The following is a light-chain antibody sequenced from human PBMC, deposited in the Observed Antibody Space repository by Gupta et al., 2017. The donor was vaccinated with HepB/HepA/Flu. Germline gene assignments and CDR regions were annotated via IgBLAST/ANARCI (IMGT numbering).Light chain of an antibody. V-gene: IGKV3-11*01. CDR3: QQRSNWWT. Sequence: ELVLTQSPATLSLSPGERATLSCRASQSVSSYLAWYQQKPGQAPRLLIYDASNRATGIPARFSGSGSGTDFTLTISSLEPEEFAVYYWQQRSNWWTFGQGTEVEIK. CDR2: DAS. J-gene: IGKJ1*01. CDR1: QSVSSY.